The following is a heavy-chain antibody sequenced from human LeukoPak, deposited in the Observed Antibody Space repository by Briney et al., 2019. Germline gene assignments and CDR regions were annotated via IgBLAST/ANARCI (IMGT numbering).Heavy chain of an antibody. J-gene: IGHJ4*02. CDR1: GGAISSYY. V-gene: IGHV4-4*07. CDR2: IYTSGST. CDR3: ARDHIGPYDSSGYYWGY. Sequence: NPSETLSLTCTVSGGAISSYYWSWIRQPAGKGLEWLGRIYTSGSTNYNPSLKSRVTMSVDTSKNQFSLKLSSVTAADTAVYYCARDHIGPYDSSGYYWGYWGQGTLVTVSS. D-gene: IGHD3-22*01.